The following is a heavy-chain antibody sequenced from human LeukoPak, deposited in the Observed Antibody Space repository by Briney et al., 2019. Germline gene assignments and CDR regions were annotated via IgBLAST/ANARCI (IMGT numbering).Heavy chain of an antibody. CDR3: ARDDDYGDYGYYGMDV. V-gene: IGHV3-33*01. Sequence: GRSLRLSCAASGFTFSSYGMHWVRQAPGKGLEWVAVIWYDGSNKYYADSVKGRFTISRDSSKNTLYLQMNSLRAEDTAVYYCARDDDYGDYGYYGMDVWGQGTTVTVSS. J-gene: IGHJ6*02. CDR2: IWYDGSNK. CDR1: GFTFSSYG. D-gene: IGHD4-17*01.